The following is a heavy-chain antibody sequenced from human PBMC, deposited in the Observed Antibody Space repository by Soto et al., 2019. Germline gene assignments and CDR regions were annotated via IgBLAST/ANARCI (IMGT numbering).Heavy chain of an antibody. CDR2: ISSSGITI. V-gene: IGHV3-11*01. D-gene: IGHD3-16*01. CDR1: GFIFSDYY. J-gene: IGHJ5*01. CDR3: ARGNRGFCFWFDS. Sequence: GESLRLSCAASGFIFSDYYMTWIRQAPGKGLEWVSHISSSGITISYADSVKGRFTISRDNANNSLYLQMDSLRADDTAVYYCARGNRGFCFWFDSWGQGT.